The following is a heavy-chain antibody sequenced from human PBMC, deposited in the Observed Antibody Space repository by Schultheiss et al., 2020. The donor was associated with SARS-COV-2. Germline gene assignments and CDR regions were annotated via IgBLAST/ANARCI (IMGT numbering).Heavy chain of an antibody. J-gene: IGHJ5*02. Sequence: WVRQHPARGLEWIGFIHYRGKTFYNPSLRGRVTLSLDTSLNQFSLNVNSVTAADTAVYYCAKSIIPPHSHWFDPWGRGTLVTVSS. CDR2: IHYRGKT. D-gene: IGHD3-3*01. V-gene: IGHV4-31*02. CDR3: AKSIIPPHSHWFDP.